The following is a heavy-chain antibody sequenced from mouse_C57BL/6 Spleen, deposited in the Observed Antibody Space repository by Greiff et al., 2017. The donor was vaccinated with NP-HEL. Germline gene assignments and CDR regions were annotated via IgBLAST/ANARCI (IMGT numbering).Heavy chain of an antibody. J-gene: IGHJ4*01. CDR2: IYPGDGDT. V-gene: IGHV1-82*01. Sequence: QVQLQQSGPELVKPGASVKISCKASGYAFSSSWMNWVKQRPGKGLEWIGRIYPGDGDTNYNGKFKGKATLTADKSSSTAYMQLSSLTSEDSAVDFCAHSNYYYAMDYWGQGTSVTVSS. CDR3: AHSNYYYAMDY. CDR1: GYAFSSSW. D-gene: IGHD2-5*01.